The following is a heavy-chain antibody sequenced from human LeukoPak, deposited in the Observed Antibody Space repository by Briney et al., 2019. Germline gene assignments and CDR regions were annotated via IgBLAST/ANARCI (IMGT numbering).Heavy chain of an antibody. D-gene: IGHD2-2*01. J-gene: IGHJ4*02. Sequence: GGSLRLSCAASGFTFSSYAMSWVRQAPGKGLEWVSAISGSGGSTYYADSVKGRFTISRDNSKNTLYLQMNSLRAEDTAVYYCARDTVVVPAAPRYWGQGTLVTVSS. CDR1: GFTFSSYA. CDR3: ARDTVVVPAAPRY. CDR2: ISGSGGST. V-gene: IGHV3-23*01.